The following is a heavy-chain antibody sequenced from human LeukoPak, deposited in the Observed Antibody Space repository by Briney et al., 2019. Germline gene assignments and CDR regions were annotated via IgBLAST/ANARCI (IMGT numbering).Heavy chain of an antibody. CDR1: GFTFSNYG. CDR2: MSGSGGST. D-gene: IGHD3-16*02. Sequence: GGTLRLSCADSGFTFSNYGMSWVRQAPGKKLEWVSGMSGSGGSTYYADSVKGRFTISRDNSKNTLYLQMNSLRAEDTAVYYCAKDSYYDYVWGSYRYTNQFDYWGQGTLVTVSS. J-gene: IGHJ4*02. CDR3: AKDSYYDYVWGSYRYTNQFDY. V-gene: IGHV3-23*01.